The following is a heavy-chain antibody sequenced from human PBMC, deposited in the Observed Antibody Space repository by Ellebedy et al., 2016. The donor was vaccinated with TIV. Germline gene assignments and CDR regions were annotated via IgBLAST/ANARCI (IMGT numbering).Heavy chain of an antibody. D-gene: IGHD1-1*01. J-gene: IGHJ4*02. CDR1: GFPFSDYY. CDR2: ITSGGTI. CDR3: ARLDWSDVDLRHFYFDY. V-gene: IGHV3-11*01. Sequence: GESLKISCAASGFPFSDYYMSWIRQAPGKGLEWVSFITSGGTIYYADSVKGRFTISRDNAKNSLYLQMTSLRAEDPAVYFCARLDWSDVDLRHFYFDYWGQGTQVTVSS.